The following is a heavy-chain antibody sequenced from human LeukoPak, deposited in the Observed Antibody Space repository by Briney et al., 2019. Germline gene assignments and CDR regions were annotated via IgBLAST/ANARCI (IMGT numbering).Heavy chain of an antibody. V-gene: IGHV3-23*01. CDR2: ISGSGGST. Sequence: GGSLRLSCAASGFTFSSYAMSWVRQAPGKGLEWVSAISGSGGSTYYADSVKGRFTISRDNSKNTLYLQMNSLRADDTAIYYCAKYRTRDAPPRNFDYWGQGTLVTVSS. D-gene: IGHD5-24*01. J-gene: IGHJ4*02. CDR1: GFTFSSYA. CDR3: AKYRTRDAPPRNFDY.